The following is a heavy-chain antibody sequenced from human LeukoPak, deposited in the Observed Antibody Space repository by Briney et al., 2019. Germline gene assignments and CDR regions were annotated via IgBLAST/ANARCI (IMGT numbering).Heavy chain of an antibody. V-gene: IGHV1-24*01. J-gene: IGHJ1*01. CDR1: GYTLTELS. Sequence: ASVKVSCKVSGYTLTELSMHWVRQAPGKGLEWMGGFDPEEGETIYAQRFQGRVTMTEDTVTDTAHMELSSLTSEDTAVYYCATAGIVLDTGAEFLLHWGQGTLVTVSS. D-gene: IGHD2-8*01. CDR2: FDPEEGET. CDR3: ATAGIVLDTGAEFLLH.